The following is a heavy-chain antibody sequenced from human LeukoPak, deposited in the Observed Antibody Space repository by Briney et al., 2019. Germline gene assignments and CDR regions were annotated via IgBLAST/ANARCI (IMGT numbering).Heavy chain of an antibody. D-gene: IGHD1-26*01. CDR2: INLNSGGR. Sequence: ASVKVSFKASGYPFTDYYMHWVRQAPGQGLEWMGWINLNSGGRNYAQKFQGRVTMTRDTSISTAYMDLTRLRSDDTAVYYCAREFYPVGVSRERAFDIWGQGTMVTVSS. CDR3: AREFYPVGVSRERAFDI. V-gene: IGHV1-2*02. CDR1: GYPFTDYY. J-gene: IGHJ3*02.